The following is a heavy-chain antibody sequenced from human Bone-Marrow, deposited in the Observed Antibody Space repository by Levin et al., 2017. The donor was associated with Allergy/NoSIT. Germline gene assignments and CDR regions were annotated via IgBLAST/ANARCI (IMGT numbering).Heavy chain of an antibody. Sequence: GESLKISCKVSGHSLSDLSMHWVRQAPGKGLEWMGGFDPEDDETTYAQKFQGRVTMTEDTSTDTAYMELSSLRSEDTAVYYCKTQHCSSSSCLGLRGRYYYGMDVWGQGTTVTVSS. CDR1: GHSLSDLS. J-gene: IGHJ6*02. CDR2: FDPEDDET. V-gene: IGHV1-24*01. CDR3: KTQHCSSSSCLGLRGRYYYGMDV. D-gene: IGHD2-2*01.